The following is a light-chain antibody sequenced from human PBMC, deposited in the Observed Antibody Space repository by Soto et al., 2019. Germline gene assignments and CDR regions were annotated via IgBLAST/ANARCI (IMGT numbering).Light chain of an antibody. CDR1: SSDVGGYDY. V-gene: IGLV2-11*01. CDR3: CSYGGSFPYV. Sequence: QSVLTQPPSVSGSPGQSVTISCTGTSSDVGGYDYVSWYQQRPGKAPKLLIYDVTKRPSGVPDRFSGSKSGNTASLTISGLQAEDEADFYCCSYGGSFPYVFGTGTNVTVL. J-gene: IGLJ1*01. CDR2: DVT.